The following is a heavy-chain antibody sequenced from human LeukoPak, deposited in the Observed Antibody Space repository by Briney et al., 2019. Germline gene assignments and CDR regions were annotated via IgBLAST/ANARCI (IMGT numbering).Heavy chain of an antibody. Sequence: SDTLSLTCTVSGVSISSYYWSWIRQPPGKGLEWIGYIYYSGSTNYNPSLKSRVTISVDTSKNQFSLKLSSVTAADTAVYYCARATPYYYDSSGYYPFDYWGQGTLVTVSS. CDR1: GVSISSYY. D-gene: IGHD3-22*01. CDR3: ARATPYYYDSSGYYPFDY. V-gene: IGHV4-59*01. J-gene: IGHJ4*02. CDR2: IYYSGST.